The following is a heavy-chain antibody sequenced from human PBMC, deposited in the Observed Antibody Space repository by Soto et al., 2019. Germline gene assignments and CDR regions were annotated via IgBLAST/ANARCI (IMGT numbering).Heavy chain of an antibody. CDR1: GFTVSSNY. V-gene: IGHV3-53*01. CDR2: IYSGGST. Sequence: GGSLRLSCAASGFTVSSNYMSWVRQAPGKGLEWVSVIYSGGSTYYADSVKGRFTISRDNSKNTLYLQMNSLRAEDTAVYYCARLGIVVPAAISYDAFDIWGQGTMVTVSS. CDR3: ARLGIVVPAAISYDAFDI. J-gene: IGHJ3*02. D-gene: IGHD2-2*01.